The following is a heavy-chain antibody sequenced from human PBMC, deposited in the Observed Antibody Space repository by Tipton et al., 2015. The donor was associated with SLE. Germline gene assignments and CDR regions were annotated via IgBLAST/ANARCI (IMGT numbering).Heavy chain of an antibody. J-gene: IGHJ6*03. Sequence: LRLSCAVYGGSFSGYYWSWIRQPPGKGLEWIGEINHSGSTNYNPSLKSRVTISVDTSKNQFSLKLSSVTAADTAVYYCARGGYYYYYMDVWGKGTTVTVSS. CDR2: INHSGST. CDR3: ARGGYYYYYMDV. V-gene: IGHV4-34*09. CDR1: GGSFSGYY.